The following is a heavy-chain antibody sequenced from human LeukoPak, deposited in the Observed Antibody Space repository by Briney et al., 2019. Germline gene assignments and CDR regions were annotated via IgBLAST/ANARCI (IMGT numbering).Heavy chain of an antibody. D-gene: IGHD2-15*01. CDR3: ARVNLGYCSGGSCYPAFDY. V-gene: IGHV4-30-4*01. J-gene: IGHJ4*02. CDR1: GGSISSGDYY. Sequence: PSETLSLTCTVSGGSISSGDYYWSWIRQPPGKGLEWIGYIYYSGSTYYNPSLKSRVTISVDTSKNQFSLKLSSVTAADTAVYYCARVNLGYCSGGSCYPAFDYWGQGTLVTVSS. CDR2: IYYSGST.